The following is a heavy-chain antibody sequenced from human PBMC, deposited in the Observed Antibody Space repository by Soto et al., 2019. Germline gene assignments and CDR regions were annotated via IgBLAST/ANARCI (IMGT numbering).Heavy chain of an antibody. CDR2: IYYSGST. V-gene: IGHV4-59*01. Sequence: SDTLSRSCTFSGFSISSYYWSLIRQPPGKGLEWIGYIYYSGSTNYNPSLKSRVTISVDTSKNQFSLKLSSVTAADTAVYYCARDQIGGSWFDPWGQGTLVTVSS. CDR1: GFSISSYY. CDR3: ARDQIGGSWFDP. J-gene: IGHJ5*02. D-gene: IGHD1-26*01.